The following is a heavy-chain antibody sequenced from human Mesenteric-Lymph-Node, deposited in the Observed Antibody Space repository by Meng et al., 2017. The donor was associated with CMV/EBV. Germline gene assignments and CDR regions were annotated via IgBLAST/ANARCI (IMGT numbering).Heavy chain of an antibody. CDR3: ARGNWFDP. V-gene: IGHV4-31*03. J-gene: IGHJ5*02. CDR2: IYYGGST. Sequence: LTCTVSGGSISSGGYYWSWIRQHPGKGLEWIGYIYYGGSTYCKSSLKSRVTISVDTSKNQFSLKLSSVTAADTAVYYCARGNWFDPWGQGTLVTVSS. CDR1: GGSISSGGYY.